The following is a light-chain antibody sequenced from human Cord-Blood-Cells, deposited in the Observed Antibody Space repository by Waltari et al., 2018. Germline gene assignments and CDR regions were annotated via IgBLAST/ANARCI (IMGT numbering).Light chain of an antibody. CDR2: VAS. J-gene: IGKJ5*01. Sequence: DLQMTQSPSSVSASVGDSVPIPCRSSQGIRSWLDWYQQKPGKAPKLLIYVASSLQSGVSSRFSVSGSGTDFTLTISSLQPEDFATYYCQQANSFPLTFGQGTRLVIK. CDR1: QGIRSW. CDR3: QQANSFPLT. V-gene: IGKV1D-12*01.